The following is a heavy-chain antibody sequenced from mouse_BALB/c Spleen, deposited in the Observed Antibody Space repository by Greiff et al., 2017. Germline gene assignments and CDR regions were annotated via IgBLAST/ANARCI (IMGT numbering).Heavy chain of an antibody. CDR2: INPGSGGT. Sequence: VKLQESGAELVRPGTSVKVSCKASGYAFTNYLIEWVKQRPGQGLEWIGVINPGSGGTNYNEKFKGKATLTADKSSSTAYMQLSSLTSDDSAVYFCARYDPHYYAMDYWGQGTSVTVSS. CDR1: GYAFTNYL. J-gene: IGHJ4*01. D-gene: IGHD2-3*01. CDR3: ARYDPHYYAMDY. V-gene: IGHV1-54*01.